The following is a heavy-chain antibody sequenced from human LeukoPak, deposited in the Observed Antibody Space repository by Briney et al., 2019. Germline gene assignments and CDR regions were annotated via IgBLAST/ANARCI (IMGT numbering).Heavy chain of an antibody. CDR2: IRGSGTST. V-gene: IGHV3-23*01. CDR1: GFTFSYYA. Sequence: GGSLRLSCAASGFTFSYYAMTWVRQAPGKGLEWVSAIRGSGTSTYYADSVQGRFTISRDNSKNTLYLQMNSLGAEDTAVYYCAKTNTGSSSQSDSFDIWGQGTMVTVSS. CDR3: AKTNTGSSSQSDSFDI. J-gene: IGHJ3*02. D-gene: IGHD6-6*01.